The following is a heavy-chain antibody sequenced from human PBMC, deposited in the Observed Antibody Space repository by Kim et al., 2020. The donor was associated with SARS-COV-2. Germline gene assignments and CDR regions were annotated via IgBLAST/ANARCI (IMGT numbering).Heavy chain of an antibody. D-gene: IGHD2-2*01. Sequence: RSSNYADSVRSRFTISKDNAKNTLYRQMNSRTAEDTAVYYCATNTRRVFDYWGQGTLVTVSS. J-gene: IGHJ4*02. CDR3: ATNTRRVFDY. V-gene: IGHV3-74*01. CDR2: RSS.